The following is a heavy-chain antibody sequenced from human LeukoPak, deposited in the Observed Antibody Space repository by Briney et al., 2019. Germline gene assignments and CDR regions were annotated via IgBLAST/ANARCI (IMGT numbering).Heavy chain of an antibody. CDR1: GFTLSNYW. V-gene: IGHV3-74*01. CDR2: INSDGSST. Sequence: GGSLRLSCAASGFTLSNYWVHWVRQAPGKGLVWVSRINSDGSSTTYADSVKGRFTISRDNGQNTLYLQMNSLRAEDTAVYYCAREGRGYSYAFEYWGQGTLVTVSS. CDR3: AREGRGYSYAFEY. J-gene: IGHJ4*02. D-gene: IGHD5-18*01.